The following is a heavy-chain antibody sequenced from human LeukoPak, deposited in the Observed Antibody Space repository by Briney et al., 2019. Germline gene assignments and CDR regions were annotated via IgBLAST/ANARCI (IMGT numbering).Heavy chain of an antibody. CDR1: GGSISSYY. Sequence: SETLSLTCTVSGGSISSYYWSWIRQPPGKGLEWIGYIYYSGSTNYNPSLKSRVTISVDTSKNQFSLKLSSVTAADTAVYYCARRFVGYDSTWGASDIWGQGTMVTVSS. V-gene: IGHV4-59*08. J-gene: IGHJ3*02. CDR3: ARRFVGYDSTWGASDI. D-gene: IGHD3-22*01. CDR2: IYYSGST.